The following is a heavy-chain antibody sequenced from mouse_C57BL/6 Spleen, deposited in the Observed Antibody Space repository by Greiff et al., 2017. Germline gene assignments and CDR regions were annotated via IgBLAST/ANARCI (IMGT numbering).Heavy chain of an antibody. CDR2: ISSGSSTI. CDR3: AREDYSNSFAY. V-gene: IGHV5-17*01. D-gene: IGHD2-5*01. Sequence: EVHLVESGGGLVKPGGSLKLSCAASGFTFSDYGMHWVRQAPEKGLEWVAYISSGSSTIYYADTVKGRFTISRDNAKNTLFLQMTSLRSEDTAMYYCAREDYSNSFAYWGQGTLVTVSA. J-gene: IGHJ3*01. CDR1: GFTFSDYG.